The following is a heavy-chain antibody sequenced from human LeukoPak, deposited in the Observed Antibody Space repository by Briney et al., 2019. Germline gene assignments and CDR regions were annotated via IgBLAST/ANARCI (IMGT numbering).Heavy chain of an antibody. D-gene: IGHD5-12*01. CDR1: GFTFSSYG. V-gene: IGHV3-30*02. Sequence: GGSLRLSCAASGFTFSSYGMHWVRQAPGKGLEWVAFVRYDGSNKYYADSVKGQFTISRDNSKSTLYLQMNSLRGEDTAVYYCAKDPRGYSAYDYDYFDYWGQGTLVTVSS. J-gene: IGHJ4*02. CDR2: VRYDGSNK. CDR3: AKDPRGYSAYDYDYFDY.